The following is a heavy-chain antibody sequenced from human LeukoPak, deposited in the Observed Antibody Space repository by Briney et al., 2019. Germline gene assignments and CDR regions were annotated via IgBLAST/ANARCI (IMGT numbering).Heavy chain of an antibody. V-gene: IGHV4-59*01. J-gene: IGHJ6*02. D-gene: IGHD3-3*01. CDR3: VREQRSYDFSSSFYVAHGMDV. CDR2: IYYTGST. Sequence: AETLSLTCTVSGGSIGTFYWSWIRRPPGKGLEWIGYIYYTGSTNYNPSLKSRVTISVDTSKNQVSLRLTSVTAADTAVYYCVREQRSYDFSSSFYVAHGMDVWGQGTTVIVSS. CDR1: GGSIGTFY.